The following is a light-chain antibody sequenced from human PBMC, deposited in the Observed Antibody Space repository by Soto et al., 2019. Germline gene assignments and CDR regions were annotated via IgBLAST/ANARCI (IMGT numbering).Light chain of an antibody. Sequence: QSVLTQPASVSGSPGQSGTISCSGMDIGNYNLVSWYQHLPGRAPKLLIFEVTMRPSGISDRFSGSKSASTASLTISGLQAEDEGDYYCASYAGSRTYVFGSGTRSPS. V-gene: IGLV2-23*02. CDR1: MDIGNYNL. CDR2: EVT. CDR3: ASYAGSRTYV. J-gene: IGLJ1*01.